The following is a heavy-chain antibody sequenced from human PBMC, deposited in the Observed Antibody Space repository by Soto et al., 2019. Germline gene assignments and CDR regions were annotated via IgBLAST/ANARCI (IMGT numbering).Heavy chain of an antibody. J-gene: IGHJ4*02. Sequence: GESLKISGKGSGYSFTSYWISWVRQMPGKGLEWMGRIDPSDSYTNYSPSFQGHVTISADKSISTAYLQWSSLKASDTAMYYCARLLYERGVIAARPGYWGQGTLVTVSS. CDR1: GYSFTSYW. CDR2: IDPSDSYT. CDR3: ARLLYERGVIAARPGY. V-gene: IGHV5-10-1*01. D-gene: IGHD6-6*01.